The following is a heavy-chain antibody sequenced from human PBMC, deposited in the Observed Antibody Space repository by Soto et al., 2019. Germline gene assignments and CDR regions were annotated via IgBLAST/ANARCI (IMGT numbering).Heavy chain of an antibody. V-gene: IGHV4-61*01. J-gene: IGHJ6*02. D-gene: IGHD3-10*01. CDR1: GGSVSSGSYY. Sequence: SETLSLTCTVSGGSVSSGSYYWSWIRQPPGKGLEWIGYIYYSGSTNYNPSLKSRVTISVDTSKNQFSLKLGSVTAADTAVYYCARGQGWFGSYGMDVWGQGTTVTVSS. CDR2: IYYSGST. CDR3: ARGQGWFGSYGMDV.